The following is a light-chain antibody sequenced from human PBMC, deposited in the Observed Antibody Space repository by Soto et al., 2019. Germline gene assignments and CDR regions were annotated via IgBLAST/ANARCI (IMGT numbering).Light chain of an antibody. J-gene: IGLJ1*01. CDR3: GSITRSSTSV. CDR2: DVT. Sequence: QSVLSQPASVCGSPGQSINICCSGSSSDVGGFEYVSSYQHQPGKAPKLIIYDVTKRPSGLSNRFSGSKSGNTASLTISGIQAEDEGDYYCGSITRSSTSVFGTGTKVTVL. V-gene: IGLV2-14*01. CDR1: SSDVGGFEY.